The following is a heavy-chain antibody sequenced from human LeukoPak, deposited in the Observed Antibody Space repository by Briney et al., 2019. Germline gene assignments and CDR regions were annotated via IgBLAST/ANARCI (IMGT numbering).Heavy chain of an antibody. J-gene: IGHJ4*02. CDR1: GFMFSGYG. CDR2: IWYDGSNE. CDR3: ARDGGVQLWLLA. V-gene: IGHV3-33*01. D-gene: IGHD5-18*01. Sequence: PGTSLRLSCAASGFMFSGYGIHWVRQAPGKGPEWVAVIWYDGSNEFYADSVKGRFTISRDNSKNTVYLQMNSLRAEDSAVYYCARDGGVQLWLLAWGQGTLVTVSS.